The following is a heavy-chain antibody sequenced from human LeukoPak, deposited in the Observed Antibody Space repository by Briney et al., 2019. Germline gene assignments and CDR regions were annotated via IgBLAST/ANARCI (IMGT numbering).Heavy chain of an antibody. D-gene: IGHD3-9*01. CDR1: GFTFTSSA. J-gene: IGHJ4*02. CDR3: AATPHYDILTDYYN. CDR2: IVVGSGYT. V-gene: IGHV1-58*02. Sequence: GASVKVSCKASGFTFTSSAMQWVRQARGQRLEWIGWIVVGSGYTNYAQKFQERVTLTRDMSTSTAYMELSSLRSEDTAVYYCAATPHYDILTDYYNWGQGTLVTVSS.